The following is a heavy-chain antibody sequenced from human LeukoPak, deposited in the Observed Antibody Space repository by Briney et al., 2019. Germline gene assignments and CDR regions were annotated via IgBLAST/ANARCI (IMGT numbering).Heavy chain of an antibody. Sequence: SGGSLRLSCTASGFTFGDYAMSWVRQAPGKGLEWVGFIRSKAYGGATEYAASVKGRFTISRDDSKSIAYLQMNSLKTEDTAVYYCTRVEAQYYDFWSGSPPRWFDPWGQGTLVTVSS. CDR3: TRVEAQYYDFWSGSPPRWFDP. CDR1: GFTFGDYA. V-gene: IGHV3-49*04. CDR2: IRSKAYGGAT. J-gene: IGHJ5*02. D-gene: IGHD3-3*01.